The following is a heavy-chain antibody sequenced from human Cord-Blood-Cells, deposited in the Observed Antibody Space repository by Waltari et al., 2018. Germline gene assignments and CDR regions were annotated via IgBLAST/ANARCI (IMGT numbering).Heavy chain of an antibody. CDR2: ILPFFGTA. V-gene: IGHV1-69*01. J-gene: IGHJ5*02. CDR3: ARDPGYCRGGSCYSGGGP. Sequence: QVQLVQSGAEVKKPGTSVKVSCKASGGTFSSSAISWVRQAPGQGLEWMGGILPFFGTANDTQMFQGIFTIAAEEATSAAVMWLSCLRSEDTAVYDCARDPGYCRGGSCYSGGGPWGQGTLVTVSS. CDR1: GGTFSSSA. D-gene: IGHD2-15*01.